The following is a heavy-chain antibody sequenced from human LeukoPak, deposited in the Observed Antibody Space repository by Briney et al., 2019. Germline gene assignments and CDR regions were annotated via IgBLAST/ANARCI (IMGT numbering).Heavy chain of an antibody. CDR2: IYYSGST. V-gene: IGHV4-59*01. CDR1: GGSISSYY. Sequence: PSETLSLTCTVSGGSISSYYWSWIRQPPGKGLEWIGYIYYSGSTNSNPSLKSRVTISVDTSKNQFSLKLSSVTAADTAMYYCARAEILWFGDLPKYNWFDPWGQGTLVTVSS. D-gene: IGHD3-10*01. CDR3: ARAEILWFGDLPKYNWFDP. J-gene: IGHJ5*02.